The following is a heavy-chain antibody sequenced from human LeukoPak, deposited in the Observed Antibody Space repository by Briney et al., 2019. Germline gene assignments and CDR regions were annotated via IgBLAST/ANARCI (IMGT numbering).Heavy chain of an antibody. CDR2: ISSSGGTI. Sequence: GGSVRLFCAASGFIFSDYYMSWIRHAPGKGLEGVSYISSSGGTIYYAESVTGRFPIPRDNAKNSLYLQMKSLRAENTAVYYCTRHRYCTNDVCYPADYFDYWGPGTLVTVSS. CDR3: TRHRYCTNDVCYPADYFDY. V-gene: IGHV3-11*01. J-gene: IGHJ4*02. D-gene: IGHD2-8*01. CDR1: GFIFSDYY.